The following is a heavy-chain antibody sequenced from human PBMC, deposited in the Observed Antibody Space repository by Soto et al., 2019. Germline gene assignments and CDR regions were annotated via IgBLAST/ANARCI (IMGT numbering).Heavy chain of an antibody. CDR1: GYTFTRYG. Sequence: QVQLVQYGAEVKNPGASVKVSCKASGYTFTRYGIGWARQAPGQGLEWMGWINTYNGNTNYAQNVQGRVTLTTDTSTSTAYMERRSLRSNDTAIYYCAMVDVYVTPSPQDVWGQGTTVIVSS. CDR3: AMVDVYVTPSPQDV. D-gene: IGHD3-16*01. CDR2: INTYNGNT. V-gene: IGHV1-18*01. J-gene: IGHJ6*02.